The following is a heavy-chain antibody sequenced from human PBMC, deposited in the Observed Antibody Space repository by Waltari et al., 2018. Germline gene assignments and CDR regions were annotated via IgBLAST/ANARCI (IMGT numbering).Heavy chain of an antibody. J-gene: IGHJ6*03. CDR2: VDPEDGET. V-gene: IGHV1-69-2*01. Sequence: EVQLVQSGAEVKKPGATVKISCKASGYTFTDYYMHWVQQAPGKGLEWMGRVDPEDGETIYAEKFQGRVTITADTSTDTAYMELSSLRSEDTAVYYCATGYCSGGSCYGYYYYYYMDVWGKGTTVTVSS. CDR3: ATGYCSGGSCYGYYYYYYMDV. D-gene: IGHD2-15*01. CDR1: GYTFTDYY.